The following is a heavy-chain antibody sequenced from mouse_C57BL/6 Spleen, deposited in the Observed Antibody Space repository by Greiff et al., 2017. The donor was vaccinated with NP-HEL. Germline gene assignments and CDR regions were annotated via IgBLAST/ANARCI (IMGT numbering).Heavy chain of an antibody. Sequence: VQLKESGPVLVKPGASVKMSCKASGYTFTDYYMNWVKQSHGKSLEWIGVINPYNGGTSYNQKFQGKATLTVDKSSSTAYMELNSLTSEDSAVYYCAREDYGSSDYWGQGTTLTVSS. D-gene: IGHD1-1*01. CDR2: INPYNGGT. V-gene: IGHV1-19*01. CDR3: AREDYGSSDY. CDR1: GYTFTDYY. J-gene: IGHJ2*01.